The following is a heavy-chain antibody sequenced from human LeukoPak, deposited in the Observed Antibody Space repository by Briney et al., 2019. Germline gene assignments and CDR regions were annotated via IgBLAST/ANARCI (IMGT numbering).Heavy chain of an antibody. V-gene: IGHV1-8*02. CDR3: ARGAYSSSPYGGKHDAFDI. D-gene: IGHD6-6*01. CDR1: GYTFTSYD. CDR2: MNPNSGNT. Sequence: GASVKVSCKASGYTFTSYDINWVRQATGQGLEWMGWMNPNSGNTGYAQKFQGRVTMTRDTSTSTVYMELSSLRSEDTAVYYCARGAYSSSPYGGKHDAFDIWGQGTMVTVSS. J-gene: IGHJ3*02.